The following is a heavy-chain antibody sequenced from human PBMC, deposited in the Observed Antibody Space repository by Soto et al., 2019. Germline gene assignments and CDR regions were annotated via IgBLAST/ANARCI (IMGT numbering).Heavy chain of an antibody. D-gene: IGHD1-26*01. V-gene: IGHV3-33*01. CDR2: IWYDGSNK. CDR3: AREDETGGPDY. CDR1: GFTFSSYG. Sequence: QVQLVESGGGVVQPGRSLRLSCAASGFTFSSYGMHWVRQAPGKGLEWVAVIWYDGSNKYYADSVKGRFTISRDNSKNTLYLQMNSLRAEDTAVYYCAREDETGGPDYWGQGTLVTVSS. J-gene: IGHJ4*02.